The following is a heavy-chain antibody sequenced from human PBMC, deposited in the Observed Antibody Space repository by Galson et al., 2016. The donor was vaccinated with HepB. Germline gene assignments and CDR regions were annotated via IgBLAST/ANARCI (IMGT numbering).Heavy chain of an antibody. V-gene: IGHV3-30-3*01. Sequence: SLRLSCAVSGFTFSTYAMHWVRQAPSKGLERVAVISYAGNNEFYAHSVKGRFTISRDNSRHTLYMQITSLRLDDTAVYYCARTTAQYHLLRPFDFWGQGTLVTVSS. CDR3: ARTTAQYHLLRPFDF. CDR1: GFTFSTYA. CDR2: ISYAGNNE. D-gene: IGHD2-2*01. J-gene: IGHJ4*02.